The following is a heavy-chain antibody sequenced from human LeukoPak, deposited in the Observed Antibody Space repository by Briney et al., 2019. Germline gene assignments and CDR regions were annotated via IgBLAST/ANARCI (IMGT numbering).Heavy chain of an antibody. CDR1: GFTFSSYA. V-gene: IGHV3-30*04. D-gene: IGHD3-3*01. Sequence: PGRSLRLSCAASGFTFSSYAMHWVRQAPGKGLEWVAVISYDGSNKYYADSVKGRFTISRDNSKNTLYLQMNSLRAEDTAVYYCARVFRSGYLIDYWGQGTLVTVSS. CDR3: ARVFRSGYLIDY. J-gene: IGHJ4*02. CDR2: ISYDGSNK.